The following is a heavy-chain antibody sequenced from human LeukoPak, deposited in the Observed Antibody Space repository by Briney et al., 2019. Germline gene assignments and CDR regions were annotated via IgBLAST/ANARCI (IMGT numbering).Heavy chain of an antibody. CDR3: ARGGLRFLEWLGPDY. CDR1: GGSFSGYY. CDR2: INHSGST. V-gene: IGHV4-34*01. J-gene: IGHJ4*02. D-gene: IGHD3-3*01. Sequence: SETLSLTCAVYGGSFSGYYWSWIRQPPGKGLEWIGEINHSGSTNYNPSLKSRVTISVGTSKNQFSLKLSSVTAADTAVYYCARGGLRFLEWLGPDYWGQGTLVTVSS.